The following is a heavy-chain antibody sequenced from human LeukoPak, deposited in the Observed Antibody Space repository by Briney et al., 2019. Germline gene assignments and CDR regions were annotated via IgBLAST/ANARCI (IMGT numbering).Heavy chain of an antibody. J-gene: IGHJ4*02. D-gene: IGHD4-23*01. CDR3: ARLTFGVNSSDK. CDR1: GYTFPKYG. CDR2: ISVKTGDT. V-gene: IGHV1-18*01. Sequence: ASVKVSCKASGYDASGYTFPKYGINWVRQAPGQGLEWMGWISVKTGDTNYAQKIQDRVTLTTDTPTRTVYMELRSLKSDDTAVYYCARLTFGVNSSDKWGQGTLVTVSS.